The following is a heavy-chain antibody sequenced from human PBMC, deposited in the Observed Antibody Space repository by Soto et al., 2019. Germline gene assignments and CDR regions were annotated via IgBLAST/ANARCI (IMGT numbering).Heavy chain of an antibody. V-gene: IGHV4-59*01. Sequence: PSETLSLTCTVSGGSISSYYWSWIRQPPGKGLEWIGYIYYSGGTNYNPSLKSRVTISVDTSKNQFSLKLSSVTAADTAVYYCVRVYGDYLDYWGQGTLVTVSS. CDR2: IYYSGGT. J-gene: IGHJ4*02. CDR3: VRVYGDYLDY. D-gene: IGHD4-17*01. CDR1: GGSISSYY.